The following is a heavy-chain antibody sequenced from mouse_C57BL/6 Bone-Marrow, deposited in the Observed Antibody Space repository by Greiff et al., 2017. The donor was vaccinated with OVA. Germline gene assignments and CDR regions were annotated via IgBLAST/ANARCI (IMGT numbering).Heavy chain of an antibody. D-gene: IGHD1-1*02. CDR3: VRHRGGYYAMDY. J-gene: IGHJ4*01. Sequence: EVKLMESGGGLVQPKGSLKLSCAASGFSFNTYAMNWVRQAPGKGLEWVARIRSKSNNYATYYADSVKDRFTISRDDSESMLYLQMNNLKTEDTAMYYCVRHRGGYYAMDYWGQGTSVTVSS. CDR2: IRSKSNNYAT. V-gene: IGHV10-1*01. CDR1: GFSFNTYA.